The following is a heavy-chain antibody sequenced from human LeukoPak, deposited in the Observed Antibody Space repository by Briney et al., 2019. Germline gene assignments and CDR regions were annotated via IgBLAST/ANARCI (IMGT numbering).Heavy chain of an antibody. Sequence: ASVTVSCTASGYSFTGHYMHWVRQAPGQGLEWMGWINPKSGGTNYAQKLQGRVTMTTDTSTSTAYMELRSLRSDDTAVYYCARAVAGLFDIWGQGTMVTVSS. CDR1: GYSFTGHY. D-gene: IGHD6-19*01. CDR3: ARAVAGLFDI. J-gene: IGHJ3*02. CDR2: INPKSGGT. V-gene: IGHV1-2*02.